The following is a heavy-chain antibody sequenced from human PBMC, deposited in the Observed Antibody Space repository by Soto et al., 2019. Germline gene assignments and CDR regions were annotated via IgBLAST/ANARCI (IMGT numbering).Heavy chain of an antibody. J-gene: IGHJ1*01. Sequence: EVQLVESGGGLVQPGGSLRLSCVASGFTFSSYWMHWVRQAPGKGLVWVSSISNDGSSTSYADPVKGRFTIYRDNAKNTLYLQMNSLRAEDTAGYYCARLPNKSPQNWGQGTLVIVSP. CDR3: ARLPNKSPQN. CDR2: ISNDGSST. CDR1: GFTFSSYW. V-gene: IGHV3-74*01.